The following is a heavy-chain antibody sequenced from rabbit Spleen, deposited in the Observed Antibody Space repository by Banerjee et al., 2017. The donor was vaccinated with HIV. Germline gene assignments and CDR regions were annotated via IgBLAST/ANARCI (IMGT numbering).Heavy chain of an antibody. J-gene: IGHJ6*01. V-gene: IGHV1S40*01. CDR1: GFSLSSDYY. CDR2: IAGSNSGFT. CDR3: ARDTGTSFSTYGMDL. Sequence: QSLEESGGDLVKPGASLTLTCTASGFSLSSDYYMCWVRQAPGKGLEWISCIAGSNSGFTYSATWAKGRFTISKTSSTTVTLQMTSLTVADTATYFCARDTGTSFSTYGMDLLGPGPWSPS. D-gene: IGHD7-1*01.